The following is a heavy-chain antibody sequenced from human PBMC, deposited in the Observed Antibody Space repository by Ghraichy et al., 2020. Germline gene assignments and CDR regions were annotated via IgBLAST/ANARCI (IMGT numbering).Heavy chain of an antibody. V-gene: IGHV1-18*01. J-gene: IGHJ6*02. CDR2: INAQNGDT. Sequence: ASVKVSCKASGYTFTNYNIAWVRQAPGQGLEWMGWINAQNGDTNYAQRVQDRVTMTTGTSTSTAYMDLRSLRPDDTAVCFCARATHYYYGMDVWGQGTTVTVSS. CDR3: ARATHYYYGMDV. CDR1: GYTFTNYN.